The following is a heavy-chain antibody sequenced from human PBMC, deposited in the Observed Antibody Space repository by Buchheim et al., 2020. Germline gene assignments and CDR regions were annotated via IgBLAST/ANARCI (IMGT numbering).Heavy chain of an antibody. J-gene: IGHJ4*02. CDR1: GFTFSSYA. CDR2: ISSDGTNK. D-gene: IGHD1-26*01. V-gene: IGHV3-30*04. CDR3: ARGRGSYSFDS. Sequence: QVQLVESGGGVVQPGRSLRLSCAASGFTFSSYAMHWVRQAPGKGLEWVAVISSDGTNKYYADSVKDRFTISRDSSKSTLFLQMISPRGDDTAVYYCARGRGSYSFDSWGQGTL.